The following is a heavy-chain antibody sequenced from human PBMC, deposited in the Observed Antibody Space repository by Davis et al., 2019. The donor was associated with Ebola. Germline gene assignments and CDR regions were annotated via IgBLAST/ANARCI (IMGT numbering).Heavy chain of an antibody. J-gene: IGHJ4*02. D-gene: IGHD2-2*01. CDR1: GGSISSGGYY. CDR3: AREDCSSTSCFIFDY. CDR2: IYYSGST. Sequence: LRLSCTVSGGSISSGGYYWSWIRQHPGKGLEWIGYIYYSGSTYYNPSLKSRVTKSVDTSKNQFSLKLSSVTAADTAVYYCAREDCSSTSCFIFDYWGQGTLVTVSS. V-gene: IGHV4-31*02.